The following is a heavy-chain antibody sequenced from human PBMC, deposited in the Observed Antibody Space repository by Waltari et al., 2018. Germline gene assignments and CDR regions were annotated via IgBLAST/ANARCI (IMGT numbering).Heavy chain of an antibody. J-gene: IGHJ6*02. CDR2: ISNDGTKK. Sequence: QVQLVESGGGVVQPGRSLRLSCAASGFTLSSFAVHWVRQAPGKGLEGVGVISNDGTKKYYVDSVKGRFTISRDNFKNMVYMQMNSLRREDTALYYCAREGYDLYSVGMDVWGQGTTVTVSS. CDR3: AREGYDLYSVGMDV. V-gene: IGHV3-30-3*01. CDR1: GFTLSSFA. D-gene: IGHD2-21*02.